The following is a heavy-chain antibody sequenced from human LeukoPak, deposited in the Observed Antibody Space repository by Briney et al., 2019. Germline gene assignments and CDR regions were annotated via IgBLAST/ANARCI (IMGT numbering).Heavy chain of an antibody. CDR1: GFTFTNAW. J-gene: IGHJ4*02. CDR3: STVGLSGYYDARGYYYFDY. V-gene: IGHV3-15*01. Sequence: GGSLTLSCAASGFTFTNAWMSWVRQAPGKGLEWVGLIKSNPYGGTADYAAPVKGRFTISRDDSRSTLYLQMNSLKTEDTAVYYCSTVGLSGYYDARGYYYFDYWGQGTLVTVSS. D-gene: IGHD3-22*01. CDR2: IKSNPYGGTA.